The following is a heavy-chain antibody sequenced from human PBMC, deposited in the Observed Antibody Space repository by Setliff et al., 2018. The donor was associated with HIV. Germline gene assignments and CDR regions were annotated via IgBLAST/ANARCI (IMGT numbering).Heavy chain of an antibody. V-gene: IGHV3-33*03. CDR2: IWYDGSNQ. CDR3: VSTNEGPLRFLYMDV. D-gene: IGHD2-8*01. J-gene: IGHJ6*03. CDR1: GFTFSSYG. Sequence: GGSLRLSCAASGFTFSSYGMHWVRQAPGKGLEWVAVIWYDGSNQNYADSVKGRLTISRDNAKKSLYLLMKSLRVEDTAVYYCVSTNEGPLRFLYMDVWGKGTTVTVSS.